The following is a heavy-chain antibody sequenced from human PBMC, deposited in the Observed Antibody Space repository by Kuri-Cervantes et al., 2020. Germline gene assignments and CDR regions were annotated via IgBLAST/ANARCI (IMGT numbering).Heavy chain of an antibody. CDR3: ATIAFGLITGTTWGAFDI. CDR2: ISAYNGNT. Sequence: ASVKVSCKASGYTFTSYGISWVRQAPGQGLEWMGWISAYNGNTNYAQKLQGRVTMTTDTSTSTAYMGLRSLRSDDTAVYYCATIAFGLITGTTWGAFDIWGQGTMVTVSS. V-gene: IGHV1-18*01. CDR1: GYTFTSYG. J-gene: IGHJ3*02. D-gene: IGHD1-7*01.